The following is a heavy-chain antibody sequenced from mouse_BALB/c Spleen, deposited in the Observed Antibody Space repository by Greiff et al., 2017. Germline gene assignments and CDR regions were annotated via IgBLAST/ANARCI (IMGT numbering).Heavy chain of an antibody. CDR2: ISSGGST. Sequence: EVKLQESGGGLVQPGGSLKLSCAASGFTFSSYTMSWVRQTPEKRLEWVAYISSGGSTYYPDSVKGRFTISRDNARNILYLQMSSLRSEDTAMYYCARGGSSPFAYWGQGTLVTVSA. V-gene: IGHV5-6-5*01. CDR3: ARGGSSPFAY. D-gene: IGHD1-1*01. J-gene: IGHJ3*01. CDR1: GFTFSSYT.